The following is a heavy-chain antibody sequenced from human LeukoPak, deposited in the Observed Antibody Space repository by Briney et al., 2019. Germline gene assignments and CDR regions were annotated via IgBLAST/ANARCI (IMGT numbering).Heavy chain of an antibody. CDR1: GFTFSNYA. CDR2: ISGSGGST. CDR3: AKTLNRGGFFGVVIIDYYYGMDV. D-gene: IGHD3-3*01. J-gene: IGHJ6*02. V-gene: IGHV3-23*01. Sequence: GGSLRLSCAASGFTFSNYAMSWVRQAPGKGLEWVSAISGSGGSTYYADSVKGRFTISRDNSKNTLYLQMNSLRAEDTAVYYCAKTLNRGGFFGVVIIDYYYGMDVWGQGTTVTVSS.